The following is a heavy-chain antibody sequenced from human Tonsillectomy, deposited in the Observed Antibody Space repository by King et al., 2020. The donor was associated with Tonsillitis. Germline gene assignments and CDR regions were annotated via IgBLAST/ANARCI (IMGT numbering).Heavy chain of an antibody. CDR3: ARSIAAASPY. Sequence: VQLVESGGGVVQPGRSLRLSCAASGFTFSNYAMHWVRQAPGKGLEWVALTSYDGSENYYADSVKGRFTISRDNSKNTLYLQMNSLRAEETAVYYCARSIAAASPYWGQGTLVTVSS. CDR1: GFTFSNYA. CDR2: TSYDGSEN. D-gene: IGHD6-13*01. J-gene: IGHJ4*02. V-gene: IGHV3-30*01.